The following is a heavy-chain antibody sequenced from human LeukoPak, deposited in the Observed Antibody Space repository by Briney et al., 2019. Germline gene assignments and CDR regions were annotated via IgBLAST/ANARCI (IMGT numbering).Heavy chain of an antibody. CDR1: GFTFSGYE. J-gene: IGHJ2*01. CDR3: ARYSRWGTGNWYFDL. CDR2: VSTTGDIR. V-gene: IGHV3-48*03. D-gene: IGHD6-6*01. Sequence: GGSLRLSCAGSGFTFSGYEMNWVRQAPGKGLEWLSYVSTTGDIRHYADSVAGRFTISRDNAENALHLQMNSLRVEDTAIYYCARYSRWGTGNWYFDLWGRGTLVTVSS.